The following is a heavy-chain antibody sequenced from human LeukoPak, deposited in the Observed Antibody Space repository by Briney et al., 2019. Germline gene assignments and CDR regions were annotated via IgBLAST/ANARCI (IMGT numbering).Heavy chain of an antibody. CDR1: GYTFSNYG. J-gene: IGHJ3*02. CDR3: ARDQYLVVVPAAPFDI. D-gene: IGHD2-2*01. CDR2: ISGYNGNT. V-gene: IGHV1-18*01. Sequence: ASVKVSCKASGYTFSNYGVSWVRQAPGQGLEWMGWISGYNGNTNYAQKFQGRVTMTTDTSTSTAYMELRSLRSDDTAVYYCARDQYLVVVPAAPFDIWGQGTMATVSS.